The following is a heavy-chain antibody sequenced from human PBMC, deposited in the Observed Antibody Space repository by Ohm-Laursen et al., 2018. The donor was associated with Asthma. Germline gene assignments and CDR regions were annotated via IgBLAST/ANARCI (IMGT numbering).Heavy chain of an antibody. D-gene: IGHD2-21*02. CDR2: IKTDGTST. V-gene: IGHV3-74*01. CDR3: ARRDFSGGDPSAAFDI. Sequence: SLRLSCTASGFTFNNYWMHWLRQAPGKGLEWVSRIKTDGTSTSYADSVKGRFTISRDNSKNTLYMQMNSLRAEDTAVYYCARRDFSGGDPSAAFDIWGQGTMVTVSS. CDR1: GFTFNNYW. J-gene: IGHJ3*02.